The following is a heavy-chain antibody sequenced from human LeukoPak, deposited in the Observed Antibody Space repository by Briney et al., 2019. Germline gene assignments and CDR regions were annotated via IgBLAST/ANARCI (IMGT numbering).Heavy chain of an antibody. CDR1: GYTFTSYD. J-gene: IGHJ3*02. CDR2: MNPNSGHA. CDR3: ARPSGLPDSHDAFDI. V-gene: IGHV1-8*02. D-gene: IGHD2-2*01. Sequence: ASVKVSCKASGYTFTSYDINWVRQATGQGLEWMGWMNPNSGHAGYAQRFQGRVTMTRNTSISTAYMELSSLRSDDTAVYYCARPSGLPDSHDAFDIWGQGTMVTVSS.